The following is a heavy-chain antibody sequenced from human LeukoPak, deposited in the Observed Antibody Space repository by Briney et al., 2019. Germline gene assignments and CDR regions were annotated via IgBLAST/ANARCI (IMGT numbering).Heavy chain of an antibody. CDR3: ARDTKRSRARWENLGCDP. Sequence: ASVKVSCKASGYTFNSYGISWVRQAPGQGLEWMGWISGYNGNTNYAQKFQGRVTMTTDTSTSTAYMELRGLRSDDTAVYYCARDTKRSRARWENLGCDPWGQGTLVTVSS. CDR1: GYTFNSYG. V-gene: IGHV1-18*01. D-gene: IGHD1-26*01. J-gene: IGHJ5*02. CDR2: ISGYNGNT.